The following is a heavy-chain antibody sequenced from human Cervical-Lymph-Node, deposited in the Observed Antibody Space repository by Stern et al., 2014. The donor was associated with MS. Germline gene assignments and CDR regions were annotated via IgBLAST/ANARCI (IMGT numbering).Heavy chain of an antibody. CDR3: ARYNGWYSSGGSGSHAFDF. CDR1: GYTFTGYY. CDR2: VHPNNGDT. V-gene: IGHV1-2*02. Sequence: VQLVQAGAEVKRPGASVKVSCTTSGYTFTGYYMHWVRQAPGQGLAWFGRVHPNNGDTKYAQNFKGRVTMTRDTSIRTAYMDLSRLRSDDTAVYYCARYNGWYSSGGSGSHAFDFWGQGTVVTVSS. J-gene: IGHJ3*01. D-gene: IGHD6-19*01.